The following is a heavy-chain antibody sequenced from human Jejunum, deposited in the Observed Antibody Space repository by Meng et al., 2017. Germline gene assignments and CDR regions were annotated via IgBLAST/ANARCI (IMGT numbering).Heavy chain of an antibody. D-gene: IGHD6-19*01. CDR3: ARLSKDGWSTFDY. CDR1: GGSMISYY. V-gene: IGHV4-4*07. CDR2: IYTSGST. J-gene: IGHJ4*02. Sequence: QRWGPGLVKPSETLSPSCSVSGGSMISYYWSWIRQPAGKGLEWIGHIYTSGSTNYSPSLKSRVTMSLDTAKNQFSLKVSSVTAADTAVYYCARLSKDGWSTFDYWGQGTLVTVSS.